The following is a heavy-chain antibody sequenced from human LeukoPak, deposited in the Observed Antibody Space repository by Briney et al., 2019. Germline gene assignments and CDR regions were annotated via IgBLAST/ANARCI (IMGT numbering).Heavy chain of an antibody. D-gene: IGHD4-17*01. CDR1: GFTFGDYA. CDR2: INWNGGST. V-gene: IGHV3-20*04. J-gene: IGHJ6*03. Sequence: GGSLRLSCEVSGFTFGDYAMSWVRQAPGKGLEWVSGINWNGGSTGYADSVKGRFTISRDNAKNSLYLQMNSLRAEDTALYYCARGTTVMRDYFYYYMDVWGKGTTVTVSS. CDR3: ARGTTVMRDYFYYYMDV.